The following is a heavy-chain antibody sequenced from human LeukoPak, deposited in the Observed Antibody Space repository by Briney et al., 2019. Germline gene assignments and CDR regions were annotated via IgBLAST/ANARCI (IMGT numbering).Heavy chain of an antibody. CDR3: ARLRGYSPPFDY. V-gene: IGHV4-4*07. CDR1: GGSISSFY. D-gene: IGHD5-18*01. J-gene: IGHJ4*02. CDR2: IYTSGST. Sequence: PSETLSLTCTVSGGSISSFYWSWIRQPAGKGLEWIGRIYTSGSTNYNPSLKSRVTISVDTSKNQFSLKLSSVTAADTAVYYFARLRGYSPPFDYCGKGTLATVPP.